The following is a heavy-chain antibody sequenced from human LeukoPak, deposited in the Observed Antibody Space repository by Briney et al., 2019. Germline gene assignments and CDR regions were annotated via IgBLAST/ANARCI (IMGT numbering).Heavy chain of an antibody. Sequence: GGSLRLSCAASGFTFSDYYMSWIRQAPGKGLEGVSYISSSGSTISYADSVKGRFPISRDNAKNSLYLQMNSLRAEDTAVYYCARELLWFGELSSHYFDYWGQGTLVTVSS. CDR3: ARELLWFGELSSHYFDY. V-gene: IGHV3-11*01. J-gene: IGHJ4*02. CDR1: GFTFSDYY. CDR2: ISSSGSTI. D-gene: IGHD3-10*01.